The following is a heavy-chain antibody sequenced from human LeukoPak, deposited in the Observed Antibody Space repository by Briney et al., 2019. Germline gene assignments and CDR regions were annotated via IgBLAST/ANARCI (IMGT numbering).Heavy chain of an antibody. D-gene: IGHD2-21*02. CDR2: VYYSGYT. CDR1: GGSISSSSYY. Sequence: SETLSLTCTVSGGSISSSSYYWGWIRQPPGKGLEWIGSVYYSGYTYYNPSLKSRVTISVDTSKNQFSLKLSSVTAADTAVYYCASVAEVVTAFPMRAFDSWGQGTLVTVSS. CDR3: ASVAEVVTAFPMRAFDS. J-gene: IGHJ4*02. V-gene: IGHV4-39*01.